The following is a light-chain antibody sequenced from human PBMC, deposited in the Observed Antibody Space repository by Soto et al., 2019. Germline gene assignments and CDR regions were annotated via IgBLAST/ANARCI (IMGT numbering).Light chain of an antibody. CDR2: GAS. CDR3: PQYGSPPET. Sequence: EKVVTKSVGTLSLTQGERATLSCRASQSVSSSYLAWYQQKPGQAPRLLIYGASSRATGIPDRFSGSGSGTDFTLTISRLEPEDFAVYYCPQYGSPPETFGQVAKVDVK. CDR1: QSVSSSY. J-gene: IGKJ1*01. V-gene: IGKV3-20*01.